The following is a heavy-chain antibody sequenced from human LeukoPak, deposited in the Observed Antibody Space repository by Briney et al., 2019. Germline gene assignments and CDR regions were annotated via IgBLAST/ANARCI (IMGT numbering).Heavy chain of an antibody. V-gene: IGHV1-2*06. CDR1: GYTFTGYY. D-gene: IGHD3-22*01. CDR2: INPNSGGT. J-gene: IGHJ4*02. CDR3: ARTSSYYYDSSGYDY. Sequence: VASVKVSCKASGYTFTGYYMHWVRQAPGQGLEWMGRINPNSGGTNYAQKFQGRVTMTRDTSISTACMELSRLRSDDTAVYYCARTSSYYYDSSGYDYWGQGTLVTVSS.